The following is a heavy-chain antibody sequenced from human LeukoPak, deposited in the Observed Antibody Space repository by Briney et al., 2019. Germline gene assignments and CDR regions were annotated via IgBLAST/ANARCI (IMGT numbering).Heavy chain of an antibody. J-gene: IGHJ4*02. V-gene: IGHV3-73*01. Sequence: GGSLRLSCAASGFTFSSYAMSWVRQASGKGLEWVGRIRSKANSYATAYAASVKGRFTISRDDSKNTAYLQMNSLKTEDTAVYYCTRHGRNSTGGWSYFDYWGQGTLVTVSS. CDR2: IRSKANSYAT. CDR1: GFTFSSYA. D-gene: IGHD6-19*01. CDR3: TRHGRNSTGGWSYFDY.